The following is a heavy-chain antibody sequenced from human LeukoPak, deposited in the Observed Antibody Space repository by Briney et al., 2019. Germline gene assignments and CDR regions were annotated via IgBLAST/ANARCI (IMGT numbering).Heavy chain of an antibody. CDR2: INHSGYT. V-gene: IGHV4-34*01. D-gene: IGHD4-17*01. CDR1: GVSFNDYY. Sequence: PSETLSLTCAVSGVSFNDYYWSWVRQTPGKGLEWIGEINHSGYTNDSPSLKSRVTLSIDTSREQFSLNLRSVTVADTGIYYCTRMTTGHDYWGQGTLVTVSS. J-gene: IGHJ4*02. CDR3: TRMTTGHDY.